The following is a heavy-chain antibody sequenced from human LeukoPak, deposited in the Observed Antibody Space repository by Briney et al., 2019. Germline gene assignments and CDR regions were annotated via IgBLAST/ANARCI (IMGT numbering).Heavy chain of an antibody. D-gene: IGHD5-18*01. CDR2: ISWGSNVI. J-gene: IGHJ4*02. CDR1: ESPSGGYT. Sequence: GGSLRPPVRALESPSGGYTLNWAGPAPGKGLGGLSYISWGSNVIYYADSVKGRFTTPRDDAKNSLFLQMNSLTDEDTAVYYCARDPGYSYALDYWGRGTLVTVSS. V-gene: IGHV3-48*02. CDR3: ARDPGYSYALDY.